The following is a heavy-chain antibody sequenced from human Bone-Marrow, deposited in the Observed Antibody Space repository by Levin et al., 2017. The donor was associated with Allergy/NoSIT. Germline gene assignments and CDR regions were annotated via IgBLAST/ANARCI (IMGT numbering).Heavy chain of an antibody. Sequence: GESLKISCAGSGFTFSRYWMSWLRQAPGKGLAWLANIKEDGSAKYYVDSVKGRFTISRDNAKNSLYLQVNSLRAEDTAVYYCASAQNWGSSYWGQGTLVTVSS. CDR1: GFTFSRYW. D-gene: IGHD7-27*01. J-gene: IGHJ4*02. V-gene: IGHV3-7*01. CDR2: IKEDGSAK. CDR3: ASAQNWGSSY.